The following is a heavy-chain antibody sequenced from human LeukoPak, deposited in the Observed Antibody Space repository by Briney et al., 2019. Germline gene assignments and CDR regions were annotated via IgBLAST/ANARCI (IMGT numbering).Heavy chain of an antibody. D-gene: IGHD7-27*01. Sequence: SETLSLTCAVYGGSFSGYYWSWIRQPPGKGLEWIGEINHSGSTNYNPSLKSRVTISVDKSKNQFSLKLSSVTAADTAVYYCARGDKNFYYGIDVWGQGTTVTVSS. CDR3: ARGDKNFYYGIDV. J-gene: IGHJ6*02. V-gene: IGHV4-34*01. CDR2: INHSGST. CDR1: GGSFSGYY.